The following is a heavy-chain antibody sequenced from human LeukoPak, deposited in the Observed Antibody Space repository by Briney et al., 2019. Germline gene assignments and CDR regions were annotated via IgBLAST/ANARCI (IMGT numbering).Heavy chain of an antibody. Sequence: GGSLRLSCAASGFTFSSYAMHWVRQAPGKGLEYVSAISSNGGSTYYANSVKGRFTISRDNSKNTLCLQMGSLRAEDMAVYYCARDSAGTTDYYFDYWGQGTLVTVSS. CDR1: GFTFSSYA. CDR2: ISSNGGST. CDR3: ARDSAGTTDYYFDY. D-gene: IGHD1-7*01. V-gene: IGHV3-64*01. J-gene: IGHJ4*02.